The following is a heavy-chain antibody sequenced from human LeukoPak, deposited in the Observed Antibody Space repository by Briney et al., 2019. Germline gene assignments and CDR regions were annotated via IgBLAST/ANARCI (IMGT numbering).Heavy chain of an antibody. D-gene: IGHD2-15*01. CDR2: IYSSGST. CDR1: GDSMTNYY. J-gene: IGHJ4*02. CDR3: AREYCSAGSCYLHFDY. V-gene: IGHV4-59*12. Sequence: SETLSLTCTVSGDSMTNYYWNWIRQPPGKGLEWIGHIYSSGSTKYNPSLNSRVTMSVDTSTNQFSLKLSSVTAADTAVYYCAREYCSAGSCYLHFDYWGQGTLVTVSS.